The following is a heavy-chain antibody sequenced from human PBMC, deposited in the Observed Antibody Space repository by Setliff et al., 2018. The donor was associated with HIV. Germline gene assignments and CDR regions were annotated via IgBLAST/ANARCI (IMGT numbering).Heavy chain of an antibody. J-gene: IGHJ4*02. CDR2: IYYSGST. D-gene: IGHD6-25*01. V-gene: IGHV4-34*01. CDR3: ARYSPRGYTLTGPY. CDR1: GGSFSGYY. Sequence: SETLSLTCAVYGGSFSGYYWSWIRHPPGKGLEWIGYIYYSGSTYYNPSLKSRVTISVDTSKKQFSLKLTSVTAADTAVYYCARYSPRGYTLTGPYWGQGTLVTVSS.